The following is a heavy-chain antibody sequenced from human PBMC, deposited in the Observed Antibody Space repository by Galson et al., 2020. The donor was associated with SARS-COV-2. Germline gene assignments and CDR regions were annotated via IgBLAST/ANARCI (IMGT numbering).Heavy chain of an antibody. CDR3: ARDVPDSSSWFGNYFDY. CDR1: GFTFSSYG. CDR2: IWYDGSNK. J-gene: IGHJ4*02. D-gene: IGHD6-13*01. V-gene: IGHV3-33*01. Sequence: GESLKISCAASGFTFSSYGMHWVRQAPGKGLERVAVIWYDGSNKYYADSVKGRFTISRDNSKNTLYLQMNSLRAEDTAVYYCARDVPDSSSWFGNYFDYWGQGTLVTVSS.